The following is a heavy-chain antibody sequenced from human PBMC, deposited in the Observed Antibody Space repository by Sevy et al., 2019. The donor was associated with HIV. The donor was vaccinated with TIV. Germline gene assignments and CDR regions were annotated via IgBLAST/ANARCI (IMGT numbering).Heavy chain of an antibody. CDR2: ISYDGSNK. V-gene: IGHV3-30-3*01. Sequence: GGSLRLSCAASGFTFSSYAMHWVRQAPGKGLEWVAVISYDGSNKYYADSVKGRFTISRDNSKNTLYLQMNSLRAEDTAGYYCAHGVAAAAPFDYWGQGTLVTVSS. CDR1: GFTFSSYA. CDR3: AHGVAAAAPFDY. J-gene: IGHJ4*02. D-gene: IGHD6-13*01.